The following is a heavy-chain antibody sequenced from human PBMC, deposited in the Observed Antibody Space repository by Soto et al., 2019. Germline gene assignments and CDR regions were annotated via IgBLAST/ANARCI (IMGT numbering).Heavy chain of an antibody. CDR3: ARDGGGSSWYGVFDY. Sequence: QVQLVQSGAEVKKPGSSVKVSCKASGGTFSSYAISWVRQAPGQGLEWMGGIIPIFGTANYAQKFQGRDTITADESTNTAYMEVSSVRSEETAVYYWARDGGGSSWYGVFDYGGQGTLVTVSS. D-gene: IGHD6-13*01. V-gene: IGHV1-69*01. CDR1: GGTFSSYA. CDR2: IIPIFGTA. J-gene: IGHJ4*02.